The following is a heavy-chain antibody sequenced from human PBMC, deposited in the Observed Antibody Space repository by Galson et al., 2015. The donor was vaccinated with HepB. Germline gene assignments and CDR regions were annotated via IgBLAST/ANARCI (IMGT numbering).Heavy chain of an antibody. D-gene: IGHD3-22*01. Sequence: SVKVSCKASGYTFTTYAVHRVRQAPGQRLEWMGWINADNANTKYSQKFQGRVTITRDTSASTASMELSSLRSEDTAVYYCASLRRDYYDSSGLNPDAFDIWGQGTMVTVSS. CDR2: INADNANT. CDR1: GYTFTTYA. J-gene: IGHJ3*02. V-gene: IGHV1-3*01. CDR3: ASLRRDYYDSSGLNPDAFDI.